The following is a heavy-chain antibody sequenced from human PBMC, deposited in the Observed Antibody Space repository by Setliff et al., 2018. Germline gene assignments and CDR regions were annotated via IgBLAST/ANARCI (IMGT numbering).Heavy chain of an antibody. CDR3: ARVHTYYYGSGSYGGRYYFDY. CDR1: GYTFTGYA. Sequence: ASVKVSCKASGYTFTGYAMHRVRQAPGQRLEWMGWINAGNGNTKYSQKFQGRVTITRDTSASTAYMELSSLRSEDTAVYYCARVHTYYYGSGSYGGRYYFDYWGQGTLVTVSS. V-gene: IGHV1-3*01. J-gene: IGHJ4*02. D-gene: IGHD3-10*01. CDR2: INAGNGNT.